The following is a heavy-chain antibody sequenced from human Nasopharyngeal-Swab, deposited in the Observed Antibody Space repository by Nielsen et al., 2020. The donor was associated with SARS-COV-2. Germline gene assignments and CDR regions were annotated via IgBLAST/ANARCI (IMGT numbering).Heavy chain of an antibody. J-gene: IGHJ4*02. CDR2: ISWNSGSI. CDR3: AKDPFGYDSSGFASY. CDR1: GFTFDDYA. D-gene: IGHD3-22*01. Sequence: SLKISCAASGFTFDDYAMHWVRQAPGKGLEWASGISWNSGSIGYADSVKGRFTISRDNAKNSLYLQMNSLRAEDTALYYCAKDPFGYDSSGFASYWGQGTLVTVSS. V-gene: IGHV3-9*01.